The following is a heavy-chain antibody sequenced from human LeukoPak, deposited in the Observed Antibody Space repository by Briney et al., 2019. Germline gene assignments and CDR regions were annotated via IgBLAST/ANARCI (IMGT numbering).Heavy chain of an antibody. CDR3: ARAAIAAARIYYYMDV. J-gene: IGHJ6*03. D-gene: IGHD6-13*01. V-gene: IGHV3-7*01. Sequence: TGGSLRLSCAASGFTFSSYWMSWVRQAPGKGLEWVANIKQDGSEKYYVDSVKGRFTISRDNAKNSLYLQMNSLRAEDTAVYYCARAAIAAARIYYYMDVWGKGTTVTVSS. CDR1: GFTFSSYW. CDR2: IKQDGSEK.